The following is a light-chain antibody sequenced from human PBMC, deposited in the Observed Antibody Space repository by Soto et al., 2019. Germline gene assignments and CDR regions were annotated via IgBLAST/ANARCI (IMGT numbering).Light chain of an antibody. CDR2: GSS. Sequence: EVVLTQSPGTLSLSPGERATLSCRASQSVTNNYFAWYQQKPGQAPRLLIFGSSDRATGTPDRFSGSGSGTDFTLTISRLEPEDSAVYYCQQYGSSPPYTFGLGTKLEIK. V-gene: IGKV3-20*01. CDR3: QQYGSSPPYT. CDR1: QSVTNNY. J-gene: IGKJ2*01.